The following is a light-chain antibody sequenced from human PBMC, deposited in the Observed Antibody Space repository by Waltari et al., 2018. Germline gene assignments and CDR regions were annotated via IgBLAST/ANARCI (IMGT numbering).Light chain of an antibody. J-gene: IGLJ2*01. V-gene: IGLV2-14*03. CDR1: SSDIGSYNY. CDR3: SSYMDSTTLEL. Sequence: QSALTQPASVSGSPGQSITISCTGTSSDIGSYNYVYWYQQHPGKAPKLIIYDVTHRPSGVSNRFSGSKSGNTASLTISGLQAEDEADYYCSSYMDSTTLELFGGGTSLTVL. CDR2: DVT.